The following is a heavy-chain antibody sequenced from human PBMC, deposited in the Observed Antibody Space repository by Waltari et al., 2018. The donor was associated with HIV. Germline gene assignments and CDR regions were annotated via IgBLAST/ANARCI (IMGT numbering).Heavy chain of an antibody. D-gene: IGHD1-1*01. J-gene: IGHJ6*02. CDR2: IYTSGTT. CDR1: GGSISSYY. Sequence: QVQLQESGPGLVKPSETLSLTCTVSGGSISSYYWLWIRPPAGKGLEWIGRIYTSGTTTYNPSLRSRVTMSVDTSKNQFSLKLSSVTAADTAVYYCARQFTTGTTIYHYYYGMDVWGQGTTVTVSS. V-gene: IGHV4-4*07. CDR3: ARQFTTGTTIYHYYYGMDV.